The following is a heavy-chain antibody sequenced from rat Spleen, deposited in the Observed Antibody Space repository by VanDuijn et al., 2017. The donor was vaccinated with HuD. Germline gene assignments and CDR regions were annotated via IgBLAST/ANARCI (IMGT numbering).Heavy chain of an antibody. V-gene: IGHV5-29*01. Sequence: EVQLVESDGGLVRPGRSLKLSCAASGFIFSDHYVAWVRQAPTKGLEWVATLSYDATAPYYRDSVKGRFTISRDNAKSTLYLQVDSLKSEDTATYYCVRHGRGKISYYYVLDAWGQGASVTVSS. CDR1: GFIFSDHY. J-gene: IGHJ4*01. CDR2: LSYDATAP. CDR3: VRHGRGKISYYYVLDA. D-gene: IGHD4-5*01.